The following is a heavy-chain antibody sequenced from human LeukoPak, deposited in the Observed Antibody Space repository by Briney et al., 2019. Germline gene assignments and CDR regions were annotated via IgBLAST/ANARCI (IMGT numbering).Heavy chain of an antibody. CDR2: IYYSGST. D-gene: IGHD3-10*01. J-gene: IGHJ4*02. V-gene: IGHV4-31*03. Sequence: SETLSLTCTVSGGSISSGGYYWSWIRQHPGKGLEWIGYIYYSGSTYYNPSLKSRVTISVDTSKNQFSLKLSSVTAADTAVYYCARGCDYGSGSGRGDYWGQGTLVTVSS. CDR1: GGSISSGGYY. CDR3: ARGCDYGSGSGRGDY.